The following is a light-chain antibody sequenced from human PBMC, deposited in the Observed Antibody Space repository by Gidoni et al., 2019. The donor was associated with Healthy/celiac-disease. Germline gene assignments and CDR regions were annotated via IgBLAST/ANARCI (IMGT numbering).Light chain of an antibody. Sequence: EIVMTQSPATLSGSPGERATLSCRASQSVSSNLAWYQQQPGQAPRLLIYGASTRATGIPARFSGSGSGTEFTLTISSLQSEDFAVYYCQQYNNWPRRALTFGGGTKVEIK. J-gene: IGKJ4*02. V-gene: IGKV3-15*01. CDR1: QSVSSN. CDR2: GAS. CDR3: QQYNNWPRRALT.